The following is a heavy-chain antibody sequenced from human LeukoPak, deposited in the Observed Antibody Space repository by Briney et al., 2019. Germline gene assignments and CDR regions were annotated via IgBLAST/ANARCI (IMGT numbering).Heavy chain of an antibody. CDR2: ISSSSSYI. D-gene: IGHD3-10*01. J-gene: IGHJ4*02. CDR1: GFSFNSYN. V-gene: IGHV3-21*01. CDR3: ARSASGYFDY. Sequence: SGGSLRLSCGASGFSFNSYNINWVRQAPGKGLEWVSSISSSSSYIYYADSVQGRFPISRDNAKNSLYLQMNSLRAEDTAVYYCARSASGYFDYWGQGTLVTVSS.